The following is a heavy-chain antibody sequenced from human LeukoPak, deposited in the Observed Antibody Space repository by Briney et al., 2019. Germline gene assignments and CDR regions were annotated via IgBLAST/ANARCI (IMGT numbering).Heavy chain of an antibody. D-gene: IGHD1-26*01. CDR1: GYTLTELS. CDR3: ATPNTDRGRAFDI. CDR2: FDPEDGET. Sequence: ASVKVSCKVSGYTLTELSMHWVRQAPGKGLEWMGGFDPEDGETIYAQKFQGRVTITEDTSTDTVYMELSSLRSEDTAVYYCATPNTDRGRAFDIWGQGTMVTVSS. V-gene: IGHV1-24*01. J-gene: IGHJ3*02.